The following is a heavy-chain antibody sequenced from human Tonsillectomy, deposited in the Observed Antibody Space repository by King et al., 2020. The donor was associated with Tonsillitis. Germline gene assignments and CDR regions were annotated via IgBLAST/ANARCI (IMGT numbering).Heavy chain of an antibody. CDR2: ISYDGSKK. CDR3: ARDGTGTTYPSYYYYYMDV. CDR1: GFTFSRYA. D-gene: IGHD1-7*01. V-gene: IGHV3-30-3*01. Sequence: VQLVESGGGVVQPGRSLRLSCAASGFTFSRYAMHWVRQAPGKGLEWVAVISYDGSKKYSADSVKGRFPISRDNSKNTLYLQMNSLRAEETAVYYCARDGTGTTYPSYYYYYMDVWGKGTTVTVSS. J-gene: IGHJ6*03.